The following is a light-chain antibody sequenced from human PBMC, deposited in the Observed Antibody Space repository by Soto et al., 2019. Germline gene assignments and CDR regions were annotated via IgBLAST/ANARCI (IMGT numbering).Light chain of an antibody. CDR3: QQYNNWPLT. Sequence: TMMTQSPVLLSVSLGERVTLSCRASQSVGRHFAWYQQRPGQAPRVLIYGAYTRATGSPTRVSGSGSGTEFTLTIAALQPEDFGIYYCQQYNNWPLTFGPGTKVDIK. CDR1: QSVGRH. CDR2: GAY. J-gene: IGKJ3*01. V-gene: IGKV3-15*01.